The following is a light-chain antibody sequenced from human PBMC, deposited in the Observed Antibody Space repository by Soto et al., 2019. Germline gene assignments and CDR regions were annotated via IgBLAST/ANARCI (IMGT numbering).Light chain of an antibody. CDR2: DAS. V-gene: IGKV1-33*01. CDR3: QQYENLPT. J-gene: IGKJ5*01. CDR1: PNINNY. Sequence: DIQMTQSPSSLSASVGDRVTITCQASPNINNYLNWYQQKPGRAPKLLIYDASNLEAGVPSRFRGSGSGTDFSFTISRLQPEDIATYYCQQYENLPTFGQGTRLEMK.